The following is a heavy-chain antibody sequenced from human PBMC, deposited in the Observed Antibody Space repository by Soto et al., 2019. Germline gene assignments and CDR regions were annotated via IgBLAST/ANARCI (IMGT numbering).Heavy chain of an antibody. J-gene: IGHJ5*02. CDR2: IDPSDSYN. V-gene: IGHV5-10-1*01. CDR3: ARQGAAHSPYNWCDT. Sequence: GESLRISCRASGYTFTAYWISWVRQVPGKGLEWLGRIDPSDSYNHYSPSLRGHVTISVDKSITTVYLQLSTLKASDSGMYYCARQGAAHSPYNWCDTWGQGTLVTVSS. D-gene: IGHD2-15*01. CDR1: GYTFTAYW.